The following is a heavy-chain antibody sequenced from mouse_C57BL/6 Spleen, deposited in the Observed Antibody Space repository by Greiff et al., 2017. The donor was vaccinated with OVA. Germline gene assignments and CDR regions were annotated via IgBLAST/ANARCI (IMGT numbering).Heavy chain of an antibody. CDR1: GYTFTSYW. J-gene: IGHJ1*03. V-gene: IGHV1-52*01. Sequence: QVQLQQSGAELVRPGSSVKLSCKASGYTFTSYWMHWVKQRPIQGLEWIGNIDPSDSETHYNQKFKDKATLTVDKSSSTAYMQLSSLTSEDSAVYYCARGTTVVAKGYFDVWGTGTTVTVSS. CDR3: ARGTTVVAKGYFDV. CDR2: IDPSDSET. D-gene: IGHD1-1*01.